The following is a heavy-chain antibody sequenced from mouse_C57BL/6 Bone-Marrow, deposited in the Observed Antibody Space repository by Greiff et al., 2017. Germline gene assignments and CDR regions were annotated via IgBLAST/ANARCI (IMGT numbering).Heavy chain of an antibody. CDR1: GYTFTSYW. Sequence: QVHVKQSGAELVKPGASVKLSCKASGYTFTSYWMHWVKQRPGQGLEWIGMIHPNSGSTNYNEKFKSKATLTVDKSSSTAYMQLSSLTSEDSAVYYCAREITTVVGDYWGQGTSVTVSS. V-gene: IGHV1-64*01. CDR3: AREITTVVGDY. D-gene: IGHD1-1*01. J-gene: IGHJ4*01. CDR2: IHPNSGST.